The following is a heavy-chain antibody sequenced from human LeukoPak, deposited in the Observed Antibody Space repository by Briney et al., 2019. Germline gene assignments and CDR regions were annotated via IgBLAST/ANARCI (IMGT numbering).Heavy chain of an antibody. Sequence: ASVKVSCKASGYIFTGYYMHWVRQAPGQGLEWMGWINPNNGGTKYAQKFEGRVIMTRDASSTVYLEVRRLRSDDTAVYYCARAPGAPPYNWFDPWGQGTLVTVSS. D-gene: IGHD7-27*01. CDR1: GYIFTGYY. CDR2: INPNNGGT. CDR3: ARAPGAPPYNWFDP. J-gene: IGHJ5*02. V-gene: IGHV1-2*02.